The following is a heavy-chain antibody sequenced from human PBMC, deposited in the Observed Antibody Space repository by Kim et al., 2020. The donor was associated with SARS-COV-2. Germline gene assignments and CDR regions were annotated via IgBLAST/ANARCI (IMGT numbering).Heavy chain of an antibody. Sequence: GRFTISRDNSKNTLYLQMNRLRAEDTAVYYCAKDSGRITMIVVVITGIDYWGQGTLVTVSS. V-gene: IGHV3-30*02. J-gene: IGHJ4*02. D-gene: IGHD3-22*01. CDR3: AKDSGRITMIVVVITGIDY.